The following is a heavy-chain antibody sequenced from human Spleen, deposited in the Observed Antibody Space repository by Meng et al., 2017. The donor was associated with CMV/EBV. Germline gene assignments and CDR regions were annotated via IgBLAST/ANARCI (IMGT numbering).Heavy chain of an antibody. CDR3: ARFTRYYDILTGSGYFES. Sequence: SETLSLTCTVSAASISSSNYYWAWIRQPPGKGLEWIGSIYYSGSTYYNPSLKSRVTISVDASKNHLSLTLRSVTAADTAVYYCARFTRYYDILTGSGYFESWGQGTLVTVSS. V-gene: IGHV4-39*07. D-gene: IGHD3-9*01. CDR1: AASISSSNYY. CDR2: IYYSGST. J-gene: IGHJ4*02.